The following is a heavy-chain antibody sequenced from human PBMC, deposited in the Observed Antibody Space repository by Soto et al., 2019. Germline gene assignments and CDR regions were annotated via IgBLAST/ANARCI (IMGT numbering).Heavy chain of an antibody. D-gene: IGHD6-19*01. CDR1: GFTFSSYG. CDR2: IWYDGSNK. J-gene: IGHJ4*02. V-gene: IGHV3-33*01. CDR3: ARERPVAGLDY. Sequence: QVQLVESGGGVVQPGRSLRLSCAASGFTFSSYGMHWVRQAPGKGLEWVAVIWYDGSNKYYADSVKGRFTISRDNSKNTLYLQMNSLRAEDTAVYYCARERPVAGLDYWGQGTLVTFSS.